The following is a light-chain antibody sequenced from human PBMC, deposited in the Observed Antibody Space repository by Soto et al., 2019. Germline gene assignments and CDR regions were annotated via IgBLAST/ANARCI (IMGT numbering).Light chain of an antibody. CDR1: QSVNSK. Sequence: EIVMTQSPATLSVSPGARAPLSCRARQSVNSKLAWYQQKLGQAPRLLIYDASTRATGIPARFSGSGSGTEFTLTISSLQSEDFAIYYCQQYNIWPLTFGPGTKVDIK. V-gene: IGKV3-15*01. J-gene: IGKJ3*01. CDR3: QQYNIWPLT. CDR2: DAS.